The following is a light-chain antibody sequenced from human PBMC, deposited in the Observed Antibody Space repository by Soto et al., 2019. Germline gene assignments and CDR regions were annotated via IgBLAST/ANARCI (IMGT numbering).Light chain of an antibody. CDR1: QSVSSN. J-gene: IGKJ1*01. CDR3: QQYNNWPTWT. Sequence: EIVMTQSPATLSVSPGERATLPCRASQSVSSNLAWYQQKPGQAPRLLIYGASTRATGIPARFSGSGSETEFTLTISSLQAEDSAVYFCQQYNNWPTWTFGQGTKVDIK. V-gene: IGKV3-15*01. CDR2: GAS.